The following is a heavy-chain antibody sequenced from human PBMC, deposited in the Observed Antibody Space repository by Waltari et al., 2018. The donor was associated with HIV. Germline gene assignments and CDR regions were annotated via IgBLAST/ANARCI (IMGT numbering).Heavy chain of an antibody. V-gene: IGHV3-74*01. CDR3: ARENTMTYYDALDI. CDR2: SRRDWSTT. D-gene: IGHD4-17*01. CDR1: GFTFRSYW. Sequence: EVQLVESGGGLVQPGGSLRLSCAASGFTFRSYWMHWVRQAQGKGLVGVSCSRRDWSTTNYADTVKGRLTISRDNAKNTLYLKMNSLRSDDTAVYYCARENTMTYYDALDIWGQGTMVTVSS. J-gene: IGHJ3*02.